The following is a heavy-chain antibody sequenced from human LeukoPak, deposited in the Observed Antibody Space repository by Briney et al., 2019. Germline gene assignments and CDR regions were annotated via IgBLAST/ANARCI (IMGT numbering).Heavy chain of an antibody. CDR2: ISGSGGST. CDR1: GFTFSSYA. V-gene: IGHV3-23*01. J-gene: IGHJ4*02. CDR3: ATRLPEYQLLPISDS. Sequence: GGSLRLSCAASGFTFSSYAMSWVRQAPGKGLEWVSAISGSGGSTYYADSVKGRFTISRDNSKNTLYLQMNSLRAEDTAVYYCATRLPEYQLLPISDSWGQGTLVTVSS. D-gene: IGHD2-2*01.